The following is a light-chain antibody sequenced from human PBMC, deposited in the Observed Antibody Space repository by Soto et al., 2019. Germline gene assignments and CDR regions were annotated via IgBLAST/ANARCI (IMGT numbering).Light chain of an antibody. CDR1: QSLRSS. Sequence: EIVLTQSPVTLSVSLGERATLSCRASQSLRSSLAWYQQKPGQAPRLLIYDASTRATGIPARFSGSGSGTDFTLTISGLQSEDFAVYYCQQYNNWPQTFGQGTKVDNK. CDR2: DAS. V-gene: IGKV3-15*01. CDR3: QQYNNWPQT. J-gene: IGKJ1*01.